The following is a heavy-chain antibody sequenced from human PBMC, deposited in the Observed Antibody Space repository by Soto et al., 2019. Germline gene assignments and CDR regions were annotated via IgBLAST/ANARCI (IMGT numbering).Heavy chain of an antibody. CDR3: ARTLLKRYYYYGMDV. Sequence: SCPTLVNPTQTLTLTCTFSGFSLSTSGMCVSWIRQPPGKALEWLALIDWDDDKYYSTSLKTRLTISKDTSKNQVVLTMTNMDPVDTATYYCARTLLKRYYYYGMDVWGQGTTVTVSS. J-gene: IGHJ6*02. CDR1: GFSLSTSGMC. CDR2: IDWDDDK. V-gene: IGHV2-70*01.